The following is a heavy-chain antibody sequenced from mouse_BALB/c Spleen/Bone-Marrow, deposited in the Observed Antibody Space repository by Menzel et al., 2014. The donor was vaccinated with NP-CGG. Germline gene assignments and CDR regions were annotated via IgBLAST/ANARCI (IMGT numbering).Heavy chain of an antibody. Sequence: EVQLQQSGPELVKPGASVKMSCKASGYSFTGYNMNWVKQSNGKSLEWIGHIIPYYGGTSYNQKFKGKATLTVDKSSSTAYMQLKSLTSEDSAVYYCARSEYGNYGTLAYWGQGPLVTVSA. V-gene: IGHV1-39*01. J-gene: IGHJ3*01. CDR3: ARSEYGNYGTLAY. CDR1: GYSFTGYN. CDR2: IIPYYGGT. D-gene: IGHD2-10*02.